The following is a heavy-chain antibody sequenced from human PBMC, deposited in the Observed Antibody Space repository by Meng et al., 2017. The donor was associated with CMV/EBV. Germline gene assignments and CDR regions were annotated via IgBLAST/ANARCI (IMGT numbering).Heavy chain of an antibody. V-gene: IGHV4-34*01. CDR1: GGSFSGYY. Sequence: SQTLSLTCAVHGGSFSGYYWSWIRQPPGKGLEWIGEINHSGSTNYNPSLKSRITISVDTSKNQFSLKLSSVTAADTAVYYCARGRLGYCSGGSCYTGRFFYFDYWGQGTLVTVSS. J-gene: IGHJ4*02. CDR2: INHSGST. CDR3: ARGRLGYCSGGSCYTGRFFYFDY. D-gene: IGHD2-15*01.